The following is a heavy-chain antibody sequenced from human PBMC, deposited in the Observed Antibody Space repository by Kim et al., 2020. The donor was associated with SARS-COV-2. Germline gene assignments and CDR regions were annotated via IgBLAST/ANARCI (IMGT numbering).Heavy chain of an antibody. CDR1: GFTFSSYA. Sequence: GGSLRLSCAASGFTFSSYAMHWVRQAPGKGLEWVAVISYDGSNKYYVDSVKGRFTISRDNSKNTLYLQMNSLRAEDTAVYYCARDSCDSSGYYGRPCYYYYGMDVWGQGTTVTVSS. V-gene: IGHV3-30*04. J-gene: IGHJ6*02. CDR3: ARDSCDSSGYYGRPCYYYYGMDV. D-gene: IGHD3-22*01. CDR2: ISYDGSNK.